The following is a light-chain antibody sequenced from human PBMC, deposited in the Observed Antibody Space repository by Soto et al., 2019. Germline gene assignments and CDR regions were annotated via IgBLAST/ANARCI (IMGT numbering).Light chain of an antibody. V-gene: IGLV2-23*01. CDR3: CSYTGSRWV. Sequence: QSALTQPASVSGSPGQSITISCTGTSSDVGSYNLVSWYQQHPGKAPKLMIYEGSKRPSGVSNRFSGSKSGNTASLTISGLHAEDEADYYCCSYTGSRWVFGGGTKLTVL. CDR2: EGS. J-gene: IGLJ3*02. CDR1: SSDVGSYNL.